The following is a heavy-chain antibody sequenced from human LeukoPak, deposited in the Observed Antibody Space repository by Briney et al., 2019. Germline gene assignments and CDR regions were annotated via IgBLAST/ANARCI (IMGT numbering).Heavy chain of an antibody. D-gene: IGHD6-6*01. V-gene: IGHV1-18*01. J-gene: IGHJ4*02. CDR2: ISAYNGNT. CDR3: ARAPGQYSSSSGVDY. Sequence: ASVKVSCKASGYTFTSYGISWVRQAPGQGVEWMGWISAYNGNTNYAQKLQGRVTMTTDTSTSTAYMELRSLRSDNTAVYYCARAPGQYSSSSGVDYWGQGTLVTVSS. CDR1: GYTFTSYG.